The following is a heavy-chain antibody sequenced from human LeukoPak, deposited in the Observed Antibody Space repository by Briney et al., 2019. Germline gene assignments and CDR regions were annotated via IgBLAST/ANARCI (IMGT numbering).Heavy chain of an antibody. CDR2: LKFDGIEN. Sequence: QSGGSLRLSCVGSGFRFSDYWMTWVRQAPGKGLEWVATLKFDGIENYHVGSVAGRFTISRDNPKNSLYLQMNGLSAEDTAVYYYVRNRVVVPNGDWLDSWGRGTLVTVSS. CDR1: GFRFSDYW. J-gene: IGHJ5*01. V-gene: IGHV3-7*01. CDR3: VRNRVVVPNGDWLDS. D-gene: IGHD2-8*01.